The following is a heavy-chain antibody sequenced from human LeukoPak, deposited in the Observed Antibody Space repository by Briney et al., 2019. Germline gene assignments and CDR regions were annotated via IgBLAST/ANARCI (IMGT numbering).Heavy chain of an antibody. CDR3: ARAGLEQWLADY. CDR1: GFTFSSYS. V-gene: IGHV3-21*01. CDR2: ISSSSSYI. Sequence: GGSLRPSCAASGFTFSSYSMNWVRQAPGKGLEWVSSISSSSSYIYYADSVKGRFTISRDNAKNSLYLQMNSLRAEDTAVYYCARAGLEQWLADYWGQGTLVTVSS. D-gene: IGHD6-19*01. J-gene: IGHJ4*02.